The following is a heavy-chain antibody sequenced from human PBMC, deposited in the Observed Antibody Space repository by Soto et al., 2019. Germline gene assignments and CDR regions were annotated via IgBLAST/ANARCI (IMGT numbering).Heavy chain of an antibody. CDR1: GGSFSGYY. Sequence: PSETLSLTCDVYGGSFSGYYWGWVRQAPGKGLEWIVDINLSGSPNYNPSLQSRVSVSLDSSKTHFSLKLSSVTAADTAVYYCATFPPEGRTATPRGDDAFDLWGQGTLVT. CDR3: ATFPPEGRTATPRGDDAFDL. D-gene: IGHD3-10*01. J-gene: IGHJ3*01. V-gene: IGHV4-34*01. CDR2: INLSGSP.